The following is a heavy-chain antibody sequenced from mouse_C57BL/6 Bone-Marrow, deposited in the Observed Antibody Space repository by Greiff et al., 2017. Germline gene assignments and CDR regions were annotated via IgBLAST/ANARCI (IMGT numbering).Heavy chain of an antibody. CDR2: INPSDSET. V-gene: IGHV1-61*01. D-gene: IGHD1-1*01. J-gene: IGHJ2*01. CDR1: GYTFTSYW. Sequence: QVQLQQPGAELVRPGSSVKLSCKASGYTFTSYWMDWVTQRPGQGLEWIGNINPSDSETHYNQKFKDKATLTVDKSSSTAYMQLSSLTSEDSAVYYCARKGDYYGSVDYWGQGTTLTVSS. CDR3: ARKGDYYGSVDY.